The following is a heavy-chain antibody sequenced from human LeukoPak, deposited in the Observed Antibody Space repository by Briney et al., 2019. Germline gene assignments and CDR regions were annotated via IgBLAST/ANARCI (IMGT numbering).Heavy chain of an antibody. J-gene: IGHJ4*02. CDR3: ARGYGEMATIFDY. Sequence: GGSLRLSCAASGFTFSSYAMSWVRQAPGKGLEWVSGINWNGGSTGYADSVKGRFTISRDNAKNSLYLQMNSLRAEDTALYYCARGYGEMATIFDYWGQGTLVTVSS. CDR2: INWNGGST. CDR1: GFTFSSYA. D-gene: IGHD5-24*01. V-gene: IGHV3-20*04.